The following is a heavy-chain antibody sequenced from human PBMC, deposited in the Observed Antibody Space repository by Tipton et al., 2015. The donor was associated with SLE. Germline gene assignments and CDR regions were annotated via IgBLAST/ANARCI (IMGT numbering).Heavy chain of an antibody. CDR2: IKGDGIEK. CDR1: GFTFTTSW. D-gene: IGHD1-14*01. Sequence: SLRLSCVDSGFTFTTSWMNWVRQAPGKGLEWVANIKGDGIEKNYVDSVKGRFTISRDNAKNSLYLQMNTLRVDDTAVYYCVRGTRRLEHWGQGTLVTVSS. CDR3: VRGTRRLEH. J-gene: IGHJ4*02. V-gene: IGHV3-7*01.